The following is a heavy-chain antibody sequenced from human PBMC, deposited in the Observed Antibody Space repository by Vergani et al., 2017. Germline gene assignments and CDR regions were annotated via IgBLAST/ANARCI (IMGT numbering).Heavy chain of an antibody. V-gene: IGHV1-2*02. CDR1: GYTFTGYY. CDR3: AREVHDFWRGYFYFDY. Sequence: QVQLVQSGAEVKKPGASVKVSCKASGYTFTGYYMHWVRQAPGQGLEWMGWINPNSGGINYAQKFQGRVTMTRETSISTAYMELSRLRYDDTAVYYCAREVHDFWRGYFYFDYWGQGTLVTVAS. D-gene: IGHD3-3*01. J-gene: IGHJ4*02. CDR2: INPNSGGI.